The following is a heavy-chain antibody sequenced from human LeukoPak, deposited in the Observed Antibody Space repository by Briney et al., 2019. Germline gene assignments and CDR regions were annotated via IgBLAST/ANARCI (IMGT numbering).Heavy chain of an antibody. J-gene: IGHJ4*02. CDR3: ARGSIYCSGGSCLDY. Sequence: GGSLRLSCAASGFTFSSYWMSWVRQAPGKGLEWVANIKQDGSEKYYVDSVKGRFTISRDNAKNSLYLQMNSLRAEDTAVYYCARGSIYCSGGSCLDYWGQGTLVTVSS. V-gene: IGHV3-7*01. CDR1: GFTFSSYW. CDR2: IKQDGSEK. D-gene: IGHD2-15*01.